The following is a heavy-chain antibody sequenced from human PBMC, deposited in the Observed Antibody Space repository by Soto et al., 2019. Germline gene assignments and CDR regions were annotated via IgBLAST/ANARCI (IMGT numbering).Heavy chain of an antibody. CDR2: IYPGDSDT. V-gene: IGHV5-51*01. D-gene: IGHD6-6*01. CDR3: ARRPEEQLVFSGGYDYYGMDV. J-gene: IGHJ6*02. Sequence: GESLKISCKGSGYSFTSYWIGWVRQMPGKGLEWMGIIYPGDSDTRYSPSFQGQVTISADKSISTAYLQWSSLKASDTAMYYCARRPEEQLVFSGGYDYYGMDVWGQGTTVPVSS. CDR1: GYSFTSYW.